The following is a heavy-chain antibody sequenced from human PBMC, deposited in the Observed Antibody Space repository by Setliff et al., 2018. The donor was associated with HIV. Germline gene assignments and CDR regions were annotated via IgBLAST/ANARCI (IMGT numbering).Heavy chain of an antibody. CDR3: ARVPTSSWYVTTQRTKEYFHH. J-gene: IGHJ1*01. CDR2: MYASGST. D-gene: IGHD6-13*01. V-gene: IGHV4-59*11. Sequence: PSETLSLTCTVSGGSISVHYWSWLRQPPGKGLEWIGYMYASGSTDYNPSLKSRVTISEDTSRNQFSLRLSSVTAADTAIYYCARVPTSSWYVTTQRTKEYFHHWGQGTLVTVSS. CDR1: GGSISVHY.